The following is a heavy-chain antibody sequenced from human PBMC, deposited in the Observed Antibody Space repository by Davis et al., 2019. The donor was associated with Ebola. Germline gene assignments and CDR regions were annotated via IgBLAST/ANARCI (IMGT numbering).Heavy chain of an antibody. CDR1: GGSISSYY. CDR3: ARGITIFGDLIYYYYYMDV. D-gene: IGHD3-3*01. CDR2: IYYSGST. Sequence: PSETLSLTCTVSGGSISSYYWSWIRQPPGKGLEWIGYIYYSGSTNYNPSLKSRVTISVDTSKNQFSLKLSSVTAADTAVYYCARGITIFGDLIYYYYYMDVWGKGTTVTVSS. J-gene: IGHJ6*03. V-gene: IGHV4-59*01.